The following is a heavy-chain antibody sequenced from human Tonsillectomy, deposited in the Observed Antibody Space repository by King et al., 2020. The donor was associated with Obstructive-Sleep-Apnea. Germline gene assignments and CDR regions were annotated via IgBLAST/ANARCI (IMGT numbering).Heavy chain of an antibody. CDR2: IYSSGST. CDR1: GGSISSGGYS. D-gene: IGHD3-3*01. J-gene: IGHJ4*02. Sequence: QVQLQESGPGLVKPSQTLSLTCAVSGGSISSGGYSWTWIRQPPGKGLEWIGYIYSSGSTYSNPSLKSRVTISVDTSKNHFSLNLSSVTAADTAVYYCARLVTIFGVVIERFDYWGQGTLVTVTS. CDR3: ARLVTIFGVVIERFDY. V-gene: IGHV4-30-4*07.